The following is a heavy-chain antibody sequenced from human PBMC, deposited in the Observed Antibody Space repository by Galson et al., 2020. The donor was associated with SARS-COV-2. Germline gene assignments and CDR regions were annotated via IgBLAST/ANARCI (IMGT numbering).Heavy chain of an antibody. CDR2: ISSSSSYI. V-gene: IGHV3-21*01. J-gene: IGHJ6*02. D-gene: IGHD3-22*01. Sequence: NSGGSLRLSCAASGFTFSSYSMNWVRQAPGKGLEWVSSISSSSSYIYYADSEKGRFTISRDNAKNSLYLQMNSLRAEDTAVYYCARDFEPYYYDSSGYPTRYGMDVWGQGTTVTVSS. CDR1: GFTFSSYS. CDR3: ARDFEPYYYDSSGYPTRYGMDV.